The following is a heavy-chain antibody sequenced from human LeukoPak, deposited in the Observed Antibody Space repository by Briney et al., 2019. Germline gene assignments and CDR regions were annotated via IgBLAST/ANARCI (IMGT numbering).Heavy chain of an antibody. V-gene: IGHV3-23*01. CDR1: GFTFSSYA. CDR2: ISGSGGST. J-gene: IGHJ6*02. D-gene: IGHD6-19*01. Sequence: PGGSLRLSCAASGFTFSSYAMSWVRQAPGNGLEWVSAISGSGGSTYYADSVKGRFTISRDNSKNTLYLQMNSLRAEDTAVYYCAKDMSGWPYYYYGMDVWGQGTTVTVSS. CDR3: AKDMSGWPYYYYGMDV.